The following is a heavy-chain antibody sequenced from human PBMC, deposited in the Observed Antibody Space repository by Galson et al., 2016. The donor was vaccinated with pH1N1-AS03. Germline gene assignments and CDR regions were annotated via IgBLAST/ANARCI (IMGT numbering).Heavy chain of an antibody. CDR1: GDSVNNTSFF. V-gene: IGHV4-39*07. CDR3: ARDLAGMTDY. CDR2: IHVSGTA. Sequence: SETLSPTCNVSGDSVNNTSFFWGWIRQPPGKGLEWIGTIHVSGTAYYNPSLGGRVTLSVDGPKNQFSLRLKSVTVADTAVYYCARDLAGMTDYWGQGTLVTVSS. J-gene: IGHJ4*02. D-gene: IGHD6-13*01.